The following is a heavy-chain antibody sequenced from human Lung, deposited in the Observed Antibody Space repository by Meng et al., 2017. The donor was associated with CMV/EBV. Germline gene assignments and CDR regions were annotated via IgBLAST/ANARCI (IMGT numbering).Heavy chain of an antibody. CDR3: AELYSSTFDI. V-gene: IGHV3-74*01. D-gene: IGHD6-19*01. CDR2: INSDGKTT. CDR1: GFTFSSYW. J-gene: IGHJ3*02. Sequence: GESLKISCVASGFTFSSYWMHWVRQAPGKGPVWVSRINSDGKTTSYADSVKGRFTISRDNAKNTPYLQMNGLRAEDTAVYYCAELYSSTFDIWGQGTMVTVSS.